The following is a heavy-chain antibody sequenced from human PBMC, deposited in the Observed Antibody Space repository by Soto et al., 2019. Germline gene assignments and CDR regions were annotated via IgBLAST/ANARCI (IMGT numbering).Heavy chain of an antibody. J-gene: IGHJ6*02. V-gene: IGHV5-10-1*01. D-gene: IGHD5-12*01. CDR1: GYSFTSYW. Sequence: LGESLKISCKGSGYSFTSYWISWVRQMPVKGLEWMGRIDPSDSYTNYSPSFQGHVTISADKSISTAYLQWSSLKASDTAMYYCARLGGYSGYDHYYYGMDVWGQGTTVTVSS. CDR2: IDPSDSYT. CDR3: ARLGGYSGYDHYYYGMDV.